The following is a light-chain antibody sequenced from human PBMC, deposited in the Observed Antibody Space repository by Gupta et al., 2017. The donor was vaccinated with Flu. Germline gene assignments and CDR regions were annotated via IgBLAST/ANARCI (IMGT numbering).Light chain of an antibody. CDR2: AAS. CDR1: QSINSY. J-gene: IGKJ1*01. V-gene: IGKV1-39*01. CDR3: QQSDNLPPT. Sequence: DIQMTQSPSSLSASVGDSVTITCRASQSINSYLNWYQQKSGRAPKLLMYAASTLQSGVPARFSGSGFGTDFTLTIINLQPEDFAIYYCQQSDNLPPTFGQGTRVEIK.